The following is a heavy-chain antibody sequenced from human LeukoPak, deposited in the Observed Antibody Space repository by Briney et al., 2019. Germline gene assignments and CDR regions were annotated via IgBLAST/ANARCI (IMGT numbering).Heavy chain of an antibody. CDR1: GFTFSSYA. D-gene: IGHD1-26*01. CDR2: ISGSGGST. J-gene: IGHJ4*02. Sequence: GGSLRLSCAASGFTFSSYAMSWVRQAPGRGLEWVSAISGSGGSTYYADSVKGRFTISRDNSKNTLYLQMNSLRAEDTAVYYCAKSTVGATRYFDYWGQGTLVTVSS. V-gene: IGHV3-23*01. CDR3: AKSTVGATRYFDY.